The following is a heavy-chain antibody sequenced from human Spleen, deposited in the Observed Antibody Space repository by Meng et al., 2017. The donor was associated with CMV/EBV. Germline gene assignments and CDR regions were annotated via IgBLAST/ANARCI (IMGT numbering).Heavy chain of an antibody. J-gene: IGHJ4*02. CDR2: IYHSGTT. CDR1: GYSISSGYY. Sequence: SETLSLTCTVSGYSISSGYYWGWIRQPPGKGLGWIGSIYHSGTTYYSTSLKSRVTISVNTSKNQFSLKLSSVTAEDTAVYYCARDYEYVWGTLGYWGQGTLVTVSS. D-gene: IGHD3-16*01. V-gene: IGHV4-38-2*02. CDR3: ARDYEYVWGTLGY.